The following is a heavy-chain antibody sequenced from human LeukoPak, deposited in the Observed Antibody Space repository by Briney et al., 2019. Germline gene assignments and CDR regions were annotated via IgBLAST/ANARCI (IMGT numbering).Heavy chain of an antibody. CDR1: GGSFSGYY. V-gene: IGHV3-7*01. Sequence: ETLSLTCAVYGGSFSGYYWGWIRQAPGKGLEWVANVQQDGREKYYVDSVKGRFIISRDNAKNSLYLQLKSLRAEDTAVYYCARDRLWGRNWNDANSDAFDLWGQGTMVTVS. CDR3: ARDRLWGRNWNDANSDAFDL. CDR2: VQQDGREK. D-gene: IGHD1-20*01. J-gene: IGHJ3*01.